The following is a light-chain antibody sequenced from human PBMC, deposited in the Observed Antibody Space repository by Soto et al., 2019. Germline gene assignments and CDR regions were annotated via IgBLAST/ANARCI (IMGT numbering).Light chain of an antibody. CDR2: GAS. CDR3: QQYNNWPPLT. V-gene: IGKV3D-15*01. CDR1: QSVSSS. J-gene: IGKJ4*01. Sequence: EILLTQSPGTLSLSPWEVATLSCRASQSVSSSYIAWYQQRPGQTPSLLIYGASTRATGIPDRFSGSGSGTEFTLTISSLQSEDFAVYYCQQYNNWPPLTFGGGTKVDIK.